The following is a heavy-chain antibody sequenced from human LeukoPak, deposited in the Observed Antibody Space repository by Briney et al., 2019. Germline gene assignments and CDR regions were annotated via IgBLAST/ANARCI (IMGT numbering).Heavy chain of an antibody. V-gene: IGHV4-39*01. CDR1: GGSISSSSYY. J-gene: IGHJ4*02. CDR2: IYYSGST. CDR3: ASRITMIVVGPFDY. D-gene: IGHD3-22*01. Sequence: SETLSLTCTVSGGSISSSSYYWGWIRQPPGKGREWIGSIYYSGSTYYNPSLKSRVTISVDTSKNQFSLKLSSVTAADTSVYYCASRITMIVVGPFDYWGQGTLATVSS.